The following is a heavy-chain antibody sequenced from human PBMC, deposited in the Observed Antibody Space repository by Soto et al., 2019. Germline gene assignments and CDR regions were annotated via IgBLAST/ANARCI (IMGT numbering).Heavy chain of an antibody. D-gene: IGHD1-26*01. V-gene: IGHV1-58*02. CDR2: IVVGSGNT. CDR3: AADRSGSYYLDAFDI. CDR1: GFTFTSSA. Sequence: SVKVSCTASGFTFTSSAMQWVRQARGQRLEWIGWIVVGSGNTNYAQKFQERVTITRDMSTSTAYMELSSLRSEDTAVYYCAADRSGSYYLDAFDIWGQGTMVTVSS. J-gene: IGHJ3*02.